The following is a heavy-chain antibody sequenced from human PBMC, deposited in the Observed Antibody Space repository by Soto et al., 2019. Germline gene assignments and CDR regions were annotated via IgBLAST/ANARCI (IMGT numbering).Heavy chain of an antibody. J-gene: IGHJ6*02. V-gene: IGHV1-46*01. CDR2: INPSGGST. Sequence: ASVKVSCKASGYTFTSYYMHWVRQAPGQGLEWMGIINPSGGSTSYAQKFQGRVTMTRDTSTSTVYMELNSLRAEDTAVYYCARDQVRSSGYYRYYYYGMDVWGQGTTVTVSS. D-gene: IGHD3-22*01. CDR1: GYTFTSYY. CDR3: ARDQVRSSGYYRYYYYGMDV.